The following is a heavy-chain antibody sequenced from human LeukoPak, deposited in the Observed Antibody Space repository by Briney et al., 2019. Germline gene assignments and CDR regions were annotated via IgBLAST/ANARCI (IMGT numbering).Heavy chain of an antibody. V-gene: IGHV1-2*02. CDR1: GYTFTGYH. D-gene: IGHD5-24*01. CDR3: ASRDGPQGAFDY. Sequence: ASVKVSYKASGYTFTGYHIHWVRQAPGQGLEWMGWINPNSGVTNYAQKFQGRVTMTRDTSISTAYMELSRLTSDDTAVYYCASRDGPQGAFDYWGQGTLVTVSS. CDR2: INPNSGVT. J-gene: IGHJ4*02.